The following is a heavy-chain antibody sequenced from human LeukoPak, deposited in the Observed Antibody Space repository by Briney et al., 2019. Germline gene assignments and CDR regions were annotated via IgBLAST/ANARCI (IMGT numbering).Heavy chain of an antibody. V-gene: IGHV4-34*01. D-gene: IGHD3-16*01. CDR3: ARHDGDY. CDR2: INHSGST. J-gene: IGHJ4*02. Sequence: SETLSLTCAAYGGSFSGYYWSWIRQPPGKGLEWIGEINHSGSTNYNPSLKSRVTISVDTSKNQFSLKLSSVTAADTAVYYCARHDGDYWGQGTLVTVSS. CDR1: GGSFSGYY.